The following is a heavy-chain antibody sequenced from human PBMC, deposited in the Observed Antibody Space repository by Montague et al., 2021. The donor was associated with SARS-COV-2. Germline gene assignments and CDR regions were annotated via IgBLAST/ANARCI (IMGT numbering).Heavy chain of an antibody. V-gene: IGHV2-5*02. CDR2: IYWDDDK. CDR3: ARRITIYAFDI. D-gene: IGHD3-3*01. J-gene: IGHJ3*02. Sequence: VKPTQTLTLICTFSGFSLSTSGVGVGWIRQPPGKALEWLALIYWDDDKRYSPSLKSRLTITKDTSKNQVVLTMTNMDPVDTATYYCARRITIYAFDIWGQGTMVTVSS. CDR1: GFSLSTSGVG.